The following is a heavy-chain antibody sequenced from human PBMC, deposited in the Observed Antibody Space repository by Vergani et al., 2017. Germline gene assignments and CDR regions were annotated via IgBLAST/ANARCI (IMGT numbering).Heavy chain of an antibody. CDR3: ARVNTETNGHLYYYSYMDV. Sequence: QVQLQQWGGGLLKPSETLSLTCVVNGGSFTSYHWTWIRQSPGEGLEWVGDIDHTGRPDYNPSLKRRVTMSVDKSRNQFSLTLNSVTATDTAIYFCARVNTETNGHLYYYSYMDVWGQGTAVTVS. CDR1: GGSFTSYH. V-gene: IGHV4-34*01. D-gene: IGHD4-11*01. CDR2: IDHTGRP. J-gene: IGHJ6*03.